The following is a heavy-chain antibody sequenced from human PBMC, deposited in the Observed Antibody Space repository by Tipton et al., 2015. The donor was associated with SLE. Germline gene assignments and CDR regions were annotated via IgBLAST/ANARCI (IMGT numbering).Heavy chain of an antibody. CDR1: GGSFSGYY. J-gene: IGHJ4*02. D-gene: IGHD3-3*01. CDR3: ARARVTIFGVVTIDY. CDR2: INHSGST. Sequence: TLSLTCAVYGGSFSGYYWSWIRQPPGKGLEWIGEINHSGSTNYNPSLKSRVTISVDTSKNQFSLKLNSVTAADTAVYYCARARVTIFGVVTIDYWGQGTLVTVSS. V-gene: IGHV4-34*01.